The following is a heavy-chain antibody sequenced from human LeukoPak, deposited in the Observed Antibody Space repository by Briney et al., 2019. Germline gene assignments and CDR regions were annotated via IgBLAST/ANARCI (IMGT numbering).Heavy chain of an antibody. Sequence: PGGSLRLSCAASGFTFSSYSMNWVRQAPGKGLEWVSSISSSSNYIYYADSVKGRFTISRDNAKNSLYLQMNSLRAEDTAVYYCARDPAQYCSGGSCYPHFDYWGQGTLVTVSS. CDR1: GFTFSSYS. D-gene: IGHD2-15*01. V-gene: IGHV3-21*01. CDR3: ARDPAQYCSGGSCYPHFDY. CDR2: ISSSSNYI. J-gene: IGHJ4*02.